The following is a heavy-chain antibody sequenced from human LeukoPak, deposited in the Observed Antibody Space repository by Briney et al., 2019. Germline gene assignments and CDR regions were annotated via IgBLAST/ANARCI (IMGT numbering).Heavy chain of an antibody. J-gene: IGHJ5*02. CDR2: INPNSGGT. CDR1: GYTFTGYH. V-gene: IGHV1-2*02. CDR3: ARDRGTTVTTYRFDL. Sequence: ASVKVSCKASGYTFTGYHMHWVRQAPGQGLEWMGWINPNSGGTNYAQKFQGRVTMTRDTSISTAYMELSRLRSDDTAVYYCARDRGTTVTTYRFDLWGQGTLVTVSS. D-gene: IGHD4-17*01.